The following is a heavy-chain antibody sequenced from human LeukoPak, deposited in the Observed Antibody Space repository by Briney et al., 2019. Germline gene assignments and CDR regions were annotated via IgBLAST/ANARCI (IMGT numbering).Heavy chain of an antibody. CDR3: ARQWLPTSSMDV. CDR1: GFTFSSYA. V-gene: IGHV3-30*04. J-gene: IGHJ6*03. Sequence: PGGSLRLSCAASGFTFSSYAMHWVRQAPGKGLEWVAVISYDGSNKYYADSVKGRFTISRDNSKNTLYLQMNSLRAEDTAVYYCARQWLPTSSMDVWGKGTTVTVSS. CDR2: ISYDGSNK. D-gene: IGHD6-19*01.